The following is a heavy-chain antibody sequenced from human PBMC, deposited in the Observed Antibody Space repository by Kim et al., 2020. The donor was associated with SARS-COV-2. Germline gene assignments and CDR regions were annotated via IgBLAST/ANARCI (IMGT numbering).Heavy chain of an antibody. D-gene: IGHD3-22*01. CDR2: ITSSGRTT. CDR3: AFDSSGYYFDY. V-gene: IGHV3-48*03. J-gene: IGHJ4*02. Sequence: GGSLRLSCAASGFTFSSYEMNWVRQAPGKGLEWISYITSSGRTTFYADSVKGRFTISRDDAKNSLYLQMNSLRAEDTAIYYCAFDSSGYYFDYWGQGTLV. CDR1: GFTFSSYE.